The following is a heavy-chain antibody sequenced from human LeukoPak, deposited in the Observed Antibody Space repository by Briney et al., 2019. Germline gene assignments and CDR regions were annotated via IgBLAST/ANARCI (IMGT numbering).Heavy chain of an antibody. CDR3: ANDQCSSTSCYSFDY. V-gene: IGHV3-30*18. CDR2: ISYDGSNK. Sequence: GGSLRLSCAASGFTFSSYGMHWVRQAPGKGLEWVAVISYDGSNKYYADSVKGRFTISRDNSKNTLYLQMNSLRAEDTAVYYCANDQCSSTSCYSFDYWGQGTLVTVSS. CDR1: GFTFSSYG. J-gene: IGHJ4*02. D-gene: IGHD2-2*01.